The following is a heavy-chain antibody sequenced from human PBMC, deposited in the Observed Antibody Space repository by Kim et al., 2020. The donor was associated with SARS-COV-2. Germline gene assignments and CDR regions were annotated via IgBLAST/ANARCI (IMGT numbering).Heavy chain of an antibody. D-gene: IGHD6-13*01. CDR1: GGSISSYY. J-gene: IGHJ4*02. Sequence: SETLSLTCTVSGGSISSYYWSWIRQPPGKGLEWIGYIYYSGSTNYNPSLKSRVTISVDTSKNQFSLKLSSVTAADTAVYYCARVGAAAAFDYWGQGTLVTVSS. V-gene: IGHV4-59*01. CDR3: ARVGAAAAFDY. CDR2: IYYSGST.